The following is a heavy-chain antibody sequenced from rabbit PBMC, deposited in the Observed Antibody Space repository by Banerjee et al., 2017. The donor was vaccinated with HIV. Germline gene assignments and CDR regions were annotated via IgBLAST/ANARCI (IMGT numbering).Heavy chain of an antibody. CDR3: ARAADDTDYAFNL. CDR1: GFSFSSSYY. J-gene: IGHJ4*01. D-gene: IGHD4-2*01. CDR2: ISNSNDN. Sequence: QEQLVESGGGLVQPEGSLTLTCTASGFSFSSSYYMCWVRQAPGKGLEWISCISNSNDNYYASWAKGRFTISKTSSTTVTLQMNILTAADTATYFCARAADDTDYAFNLWGPGTLVTVS. V-gene: IGHV1S45*01.